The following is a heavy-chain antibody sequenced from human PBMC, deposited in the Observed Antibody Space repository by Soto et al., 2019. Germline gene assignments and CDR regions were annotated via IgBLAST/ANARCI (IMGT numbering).Heavy chain of an antibody. CDR3: AKYLAGPPFYGVDV. Sequence: GASVKVSCKASGYTFTSYGISWVRQAPGQGLEWMGWISGYNGNTNLAQKLQGRVTMTTDTPTSTAFMELRSLRSDDTAVYYCAKYLAGPPFYGVDVWGQGTTVTVSS. CDR1: GYTFTSYG. V-gene: IGHV1-18*01. CDR2: ISGYNGNT. D-gene: IGHD3-10*01. J-gene: IGHJ6*02.